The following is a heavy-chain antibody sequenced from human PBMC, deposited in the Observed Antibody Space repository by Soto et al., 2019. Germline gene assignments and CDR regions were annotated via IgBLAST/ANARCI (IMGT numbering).Heavy chain of an antibody. J-gene: IGHJ6*02. CDR1: GYSFTRHD. CDR2: INPSSGNT. Sequence: QVQLVQSGAEVKKPGASVKVSCKASGYSFTRHDINWVRQAPGQGLVWMGWINPSSGNTGYAQRFLGRLIMTTDTSTSTADMELRGLKSEDTAIYYCAREGILFTGAIVFYGMGVWGQGKTATAPS. D-gene: IGHD2-8*02. V-gene: IGHV1-8*01. CDR3: AREGILFTGAIVFYGMGV.